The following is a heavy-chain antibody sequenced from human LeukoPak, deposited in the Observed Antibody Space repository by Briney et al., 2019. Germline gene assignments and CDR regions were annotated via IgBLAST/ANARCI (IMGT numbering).Heavy chain of an antibody. Sequence: PGRSLRLSCAASAFTFSSYAMHWVRQAPGKGLEWVAVISYDGSNKYYADSVKGRFTISRDNSKNTLYLQMNSLRAEDTAVYYCARSNRRDSSEWDYWGQGTLVTVSS. J-gene: IGHJ4*02. V-gene: IGHV3-30-3*01. CDR2: ISYDGSNK. CDR3: ARSNRRDSSEWDY. D-gene: IGHD3-22*01. CDR1: AFTFSSYA.